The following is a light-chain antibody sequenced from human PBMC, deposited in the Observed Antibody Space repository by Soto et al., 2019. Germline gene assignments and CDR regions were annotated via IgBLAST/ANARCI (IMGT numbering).Light chain of an antibody. CDR3: CSYAGSYTVV. V-gene: IGLV2-11*01. CDR1: SSDVGGYNY. CDR2: DVN. Sequence: QSALTQPRSVSGSPGQSVTISCTGTSSDVGGYNYVSWYQQHPGKAPKLMIYDVNKRPSGVPDRFSGSKSGNTASLTISGLPADDEADYYCCSYAGSYTVVFGGGTKLTVL. J-gene: IGLJ2*01.